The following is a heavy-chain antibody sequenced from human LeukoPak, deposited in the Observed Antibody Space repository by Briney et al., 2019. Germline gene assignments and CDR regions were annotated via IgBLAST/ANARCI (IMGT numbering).Heavy chain of an antibody. CDR3: ARNLDTAMPHYYYYMDV. V-gene: IGHV1-8*01. CDR2: MNPNSGNT. D-gene: IGHD5-18*01. J-gene: IGHJ6*03. Sequence: ASVKVSCKASGYTFTSYDINWVRQATGQGLEWMGWMNPNSGNTGYAQKFQGRVTMTRNTSISTAYMELSSLRSEDTAVYYCARNLDTAMPHYYYYMDVWGKGTTVTISS. CDR1: GYTFTSYD.